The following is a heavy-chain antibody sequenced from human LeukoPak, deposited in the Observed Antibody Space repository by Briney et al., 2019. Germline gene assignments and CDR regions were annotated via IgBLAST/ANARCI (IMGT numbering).Heavy chain of an antibody. Sequence: GGSQRLSCAASGLTVSSKYMSWVRQAPGKGLEWVVIIAYDGRKKYYVDSVKGRFTISRDNSKNTLYLQMNSLRDEDTAVYYCAKDRGGQWLVTSFDYWGQGTVVTVS. J-gene: IGHJ4*02. D-gene: IGHD6-19*01. CDR1: GLTVSSKY. CDR2: IAYDGRKK. V-gene: IGHV3-30*18. CDR3: AKDRGGQWLVTSFDY.